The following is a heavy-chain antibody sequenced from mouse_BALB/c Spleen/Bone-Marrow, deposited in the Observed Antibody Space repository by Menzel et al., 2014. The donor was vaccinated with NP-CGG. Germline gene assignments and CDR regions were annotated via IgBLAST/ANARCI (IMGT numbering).Heavy chain of an antibody. J-gene: IGHJ2*01. V-gene: IGHV7-3*02. CDR1: GFSFTDYF. CDR2: IRNKAIGYTT. Sequence: EVQLQKSGGGLEQPGGSLRLSCATSGFSFTDYFMTWVRQPPGKALVWLGFIRNKAIGYTTEYSASVKGRFTISRNNSQSILYLQMNTLRAEDSATYYCARDRAARATGYYFDYWGQGTPHTVPS. CDR3: ARDRAARATGYYFDY. D-gene: IGHD3-1*01.